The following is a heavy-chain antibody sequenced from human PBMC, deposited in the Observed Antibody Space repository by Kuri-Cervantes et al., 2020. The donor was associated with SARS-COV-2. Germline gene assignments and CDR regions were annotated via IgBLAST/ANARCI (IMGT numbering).Heavy chain of an antibody. Sequence: GGSLRLSCAASGFTFSSSWMHWVCQAPEKGLEWVGRIKSKTDGGTTDYAAPVKGRFTISRDDSKNTLYLQMNSLKTEDTAVYYCTTERWLVPVFDYWGQGTLVTVSS. CDR2: IKSKTDGGTT. CDR1: GFTFSSSW. D-gene: IGHD6-19*01. CDR3: TTERWLVPVFDY. V-gene: IGHV3-15*01. J-gene: IGHJ4*02.